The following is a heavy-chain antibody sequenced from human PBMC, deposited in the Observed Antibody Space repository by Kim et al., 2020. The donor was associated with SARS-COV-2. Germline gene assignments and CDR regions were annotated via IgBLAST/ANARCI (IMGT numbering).Heavy chain of an antibody. CDR3: ARGWPPYSSGWPIFDY. Sequence: SETLSLTCTVSGGSISSSSYYWGWIRQPPGKGLEWIGSIYYSGSTYYNPSLKSRVTISVDTSKNQFSLKLSSVTAADTAVYYCARGWPPYSSGWPIFDYWGQGTLVTVSS. CDR2: IYYSGST. D-gene: IGHD6-19*01. V-gene: IGHV4-39*01. CDR1: GGSISSSSYY. J-gene: IGHJ4*02.